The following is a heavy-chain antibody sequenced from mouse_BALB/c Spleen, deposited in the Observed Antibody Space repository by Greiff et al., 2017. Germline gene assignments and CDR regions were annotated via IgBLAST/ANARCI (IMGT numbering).Heavy chain of an antibody. CDR3: ARNGYGGWFAY. Sequence: EVKLVESGPGLVKPSQSLSLTCTVTGYSITSDYAWNWIRQFPGNKLEWMGYISYSGSTSYNPSLKSRISITRDTSKNQFFLQLNSVTTEDTATYYCARNGYGGWFAYWGQGTLVTVSA. V-gene: IGHV3-2*02. CDR1: GYSITSDYA. D-gene: IGHD2-2*01. CDR2: ISYSGST. J-gene: IGHJ3*01.